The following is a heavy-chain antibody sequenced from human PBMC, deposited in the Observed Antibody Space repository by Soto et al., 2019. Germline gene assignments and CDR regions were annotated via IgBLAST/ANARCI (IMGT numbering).Heavy chain of an antibody. CDR2: IDWDDDK. CDR1: GFSLSTSGMC. V-gene: IGHV2-70*11. Sequence: ESGPTLVNPTQTLTLTCTFSGFSLSTSGMCVSWIRQPPGKALEWLARIDWDDDKYYSTSLKTRLTISKDTSKNQVVLTMTNMDPVDTATYYCARTRIAVAGSYYYGMDVWGQGTTVTVSS. CDR3: ARTRIAVAGSYYYGMDV. J-gene: IGHJ6*02. D-gene: IGHD6-19*01.